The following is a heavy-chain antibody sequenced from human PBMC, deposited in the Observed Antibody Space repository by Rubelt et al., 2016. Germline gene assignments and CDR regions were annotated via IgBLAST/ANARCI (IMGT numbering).Heavy chain of an antibody. D-gene: IGHD3-3*01. J-gene: IGHJ5*02. CDR1: GGSFSGYY. V-gene: IGHV4-34*01. Sequence: QVQLQQWGAGLLKPSETLSLTCAVYGGSFSGYYWSWIRQPPGKGLEWIGEINHSGSTNYNPSLNGVFLLSGDTSKTMLSRRLGSVTVADTAVYYCAREGKITIVGVGPFGPWGQGTLVTVSS. CDR2: INHSGST. CDR3: AREGKITIVGVGPFGP.